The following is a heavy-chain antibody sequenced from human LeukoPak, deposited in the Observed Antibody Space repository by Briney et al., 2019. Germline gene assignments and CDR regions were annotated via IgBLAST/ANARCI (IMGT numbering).Heavy chain of an antibody. J-gene: IGHJ5*02. Sequence: SETLSLTCAVSGVSISSGGFSWNWIRQAPGKGLEWLGFMYYSGSTHYNPSLKSRITMLVDTSKNQFFLNLSSVTAADTAFYYCVRGFDYAFYAWGQGTRVTVSS. CDR2: MYYSGST. CDR3: VRGFDYAFYA. CDR1: GVSISSGGFS. V-gene: IGHV4-30-4*07. D-gene: IGHD4-17*01.